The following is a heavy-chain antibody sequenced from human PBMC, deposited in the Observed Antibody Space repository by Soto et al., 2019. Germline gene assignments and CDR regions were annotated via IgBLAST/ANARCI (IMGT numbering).Heavy chain of an antibody. V-gene: IGHV3-49*03. CDR2: IRSKAYGGTT. CDR3: TSSAEYYYVSVSYYLTYYYYGRYV. J-gene: IGHJ6*02. CDR1: GFTFGDYA. Sequence: HPGGSLRLSCTASGFTFGDYAMSWFRQAPGKGLEWVGFIRSKAYGGTTEYAASVKGRFTISRDDSKSIAYLQMNSLKTEDTAVYYCTSSAEYYYVSVSYYLTYYYYGRYVWGQGTTVTVSS. D-gene: IGHD3-10*01.